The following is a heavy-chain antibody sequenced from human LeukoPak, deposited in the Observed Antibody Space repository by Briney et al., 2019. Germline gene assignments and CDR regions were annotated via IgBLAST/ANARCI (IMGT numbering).Heavy chain of an antibody. J-gene: IGHJ5*02. Sequence: PGGSLGLSCAASGFTFSSYSMNWVRQAPGKGLEWVSSISSSSSYIYYADSVKGRFTISRDNAKNSLYLQMNSLRAEDTAAYYCARVSGSSSWYWFDPWGQGTLVTVSS. CDR2: ISSSSSYI. CDR1: GFTFSSYS. CDR3: ARVSGSSSWYWFDP. V-gene: IGHV3-21*01. D-gene: IGHD6-13*01.